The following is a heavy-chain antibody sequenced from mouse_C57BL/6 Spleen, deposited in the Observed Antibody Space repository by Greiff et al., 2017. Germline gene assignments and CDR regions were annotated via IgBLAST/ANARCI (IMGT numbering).Heavy chain of an antibody. D-gene: IGHD4-1*01. CDR3: ARQAEGDWDYFDY. J-gene: IGHJ2*01. CDR2: ISNLAYSI. Sequence: EVQLQQSGGGLVQPGGSLKLSCAASGFTFSDYGMAWVRQAPRKGPEWVAFISNLAYSIYYADTVTGRFTISRENAKNTLYLEMSSLRSEDTAMYYCARQAEGDWDYFDYWGQGTTLTVSS. V-gene: IGHV5-15*01. CDR1: GFTFSDYG.